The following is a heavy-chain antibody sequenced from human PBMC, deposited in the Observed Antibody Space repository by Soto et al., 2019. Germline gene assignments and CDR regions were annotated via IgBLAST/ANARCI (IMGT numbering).Heavy chain of an antibody. D-gene: IGHD1-26*01. J-gene: IGHJ3*02. CDR2: ISYDGSNK. CDR3: ARVQAGSGSYLIGAFDI. CDR1: GFTFSIYS. V-gene: IGHV3-30-3*01. Sequence: LXLSCSASGFTFSIYSMHWVRQPPGKGLEWVAVISYDGSNKYYADSVKGRFTISRDNSKNTLYLQMNSLRAEDTAVYYCARVQAGSGSYLIGAFDIWGQGKMVTVSS.